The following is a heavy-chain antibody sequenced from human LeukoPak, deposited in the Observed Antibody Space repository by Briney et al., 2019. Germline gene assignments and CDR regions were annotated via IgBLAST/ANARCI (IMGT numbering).Heavy chain of an antibody. CDR1: GFTFSSSG. V-gene: IGHV3-74*01. Sequence: GGSLRLSCAASGFTFSSSGMHWVRQAPGKGLVWVSLINSDGSDTNYADSVKGRFTISRDDSTNTLYLQLTSLRAEDTAVYYCAKDLITMVRGSPMDVWGRGTTVTVS. CDR3: AKDLITMVRGSPMDV. D-gene: IGHD3-10*01. CDR2: INSDGSDT. J-gene: IGHJ6*02.